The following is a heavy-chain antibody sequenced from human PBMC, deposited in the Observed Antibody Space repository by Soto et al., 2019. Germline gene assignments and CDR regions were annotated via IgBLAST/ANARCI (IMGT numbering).Heavy chain of an antibody. D-gene: IGHD3-10*01. CDR1: GFTVSSNY. CDR2: IYSGGNT. V-gene: IGHV3-53*01. J-gene: IGHJ5*02. Sequence: EVQVVESGGDLVQPGGSLRLSCAASGFTVSSNYMTWVRQAPGKGLEWVSVIYSGGNTYYADSLKGRFTISRDNSENTVYLQMNSLRVDDTAVYYCARGYWLAPWGQGTLVTVSS. CDR3: ARGYWLAP.